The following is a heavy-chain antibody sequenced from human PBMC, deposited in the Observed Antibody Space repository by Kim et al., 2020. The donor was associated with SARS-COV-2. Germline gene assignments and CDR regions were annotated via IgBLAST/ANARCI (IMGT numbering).Heavy chain of an antibody. J-gene: IGHJ6*02. V-gene: IGHV1-18*01. Sequence: ASVKVSCTASGYTFMNYGVSWGRQAPGQGLEWRGWISTRNGHTAYAQNLLGRVTMTTDTSTTTAHMELRSLRSDDTTVYYCARDMYLSPEEAVAESQHYYGMDDWGQGTTVTVSS. CDR3: ARDMYLSPEEAVAESQHYYGMDD. CDR2: ISTRNGHT. CDR1: GYTFMNYG. D-gene: IGHD6-19*01.